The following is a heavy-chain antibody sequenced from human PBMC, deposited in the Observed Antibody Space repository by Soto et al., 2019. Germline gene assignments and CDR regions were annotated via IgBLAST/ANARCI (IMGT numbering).Heavy chain of an antibody. CDR3: AKAYFVCSSAQPYYFDY. D-gene: IGHD3-16*01. CDR2: ISGSGGRS. V-gene: IGHV3-23*01. CDR1: GFTFSNYA. Sequence: EVQLLDSGGGLVQPGGSLRLSCAASGFTFSNYAMTWVRQGPGKGLEWVSGISGSGGRSYYEDSGKGRFTLSRDKSESTLYLQMNSLRAEDTSVYYCAKAYFVCSSAQPYYFDYWCQRTLVTVSS. J-gene: IGHJ4*02.